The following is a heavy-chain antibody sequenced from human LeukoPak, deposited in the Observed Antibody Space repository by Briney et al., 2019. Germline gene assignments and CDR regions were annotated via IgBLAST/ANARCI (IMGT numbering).Heavy chain of an antibody. D-gene: IGHD3-3*01. V-gene: IGHV2-5*02. CDR2: IYWDDDK. CDR3: AYRQDFCFDY. Sequence: SRPTLVNPPQTLTLTCTFSGFSLSTSGLAVGWIRQPPGKALEWLAIIYWDDDKRYSPSLKSRLTITKDTSRNQVVLTMTNMDPVDTATYYCAYRQDFCFDYWGQGTLVTVSS. CDR1: GFSLSTSGLA. J-gene: IGHJ4*02.